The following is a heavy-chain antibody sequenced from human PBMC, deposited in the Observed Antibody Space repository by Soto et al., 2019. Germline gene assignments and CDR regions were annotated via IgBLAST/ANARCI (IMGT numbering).Heavy chain of an antibody. Sequence: GGSLRLSCAASGVTFSSYGMHWVRQAPGKGLEWVAVIWYDGSNKYYADSVKGRFTISRDNSKNTLYLQMNSLRAEDTAVYYCGRAAPPGFFWGVYYPFDSWGPGTLPTFSS. V-gene: IGHV3-33*01. CDR3: GRAAPPGFFWGVYYPFDS. J-gene: IGHJ4*02. CDR2: IWYDGSNK. CDR1: GVTFSSYG. D-gene: IGHD3-3*01.